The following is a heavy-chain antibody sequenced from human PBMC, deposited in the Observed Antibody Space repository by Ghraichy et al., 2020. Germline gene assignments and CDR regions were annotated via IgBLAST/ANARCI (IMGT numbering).Heavy chain of an antibody. J-gene: IGHJ4*02. Sequence: LSLTCAASGFTFSSYWMHWVRQAPGKGLVWVSRINSDGSSTKYADSVKGRFTISRDNAKNTLYLQMNSLRAEDTAVYYCARALYSNYANFDNWGQGTLVTVSS. D-gene: IGHD4-11*01. CDR2: INSDGSST. V-gene: IGHV3-74*03. CDR3: ARALYSNYANFDN. CDR1: GFTFSSYW.